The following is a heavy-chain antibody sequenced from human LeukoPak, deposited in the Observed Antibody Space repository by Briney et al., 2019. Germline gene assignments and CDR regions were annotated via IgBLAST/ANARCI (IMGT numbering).Heavy chain of an antibody. Sequence: SETPSLTCAVYGGSFSGYYWSWIREPPGKGLEWIGEINHSGSTNYNPSLKSRVTISVDTSKNQFSLKLSSVTAADTAVYYCARQGPRYYGSGSYSPAYYFDYWGQGTLVTVSS. D-gene: IGHD3-10*01. CDR1: GGSFSGYY. V-gene: IGHV4-34*01. CDR3: ARQGPRYYGSGSYSPAYYFDY. CDR2: INHSGST. J-gene: IGHJ4*02.